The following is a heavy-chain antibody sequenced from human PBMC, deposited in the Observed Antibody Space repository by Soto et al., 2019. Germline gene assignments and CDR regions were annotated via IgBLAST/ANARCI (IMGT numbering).Heavy chain of an antibody. J-gene: IGHJ3*02. CDR2: ISSSSSTI. V-gene: IGHV3-48*01. CDR3: ARDIPSYYDFWSGHAFDI. CDR1: GFTFSSYS. Sequence: GGSLRLSCAASGFTFSSYSMNWVRQAPGKGLEWVSYISSSSSTIYYADSVKGRFTISRDNAKNSLYLQMNSLRAEDTAVYYCARDIPSYYDFWSGHAFDIWGQGTMVTVSS. D-gene: IGHD3-3*01.